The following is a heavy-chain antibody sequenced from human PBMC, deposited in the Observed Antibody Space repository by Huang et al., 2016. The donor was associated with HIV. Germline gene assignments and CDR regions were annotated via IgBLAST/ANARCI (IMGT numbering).Heavy chain of an antibody. D-gene: IGHD6-6*01. V-gene: IGHV7-4-1*02. CDR2: SNTNTGNP. Sequence: QVQLVQSGTELKKPGASVKASCKASGYTFNNYAMNWVRQALGQGLEWVRWSNTNTGNPTYTPGVAGRFVFSLITSVSTAYLESSSQKAEGTAMYYCARGFSSSPNSDYWGQGTLVTVSS. CDR3: ARGFSSSPNSDY. J-gene: IGHJ4*02. CDR1: GYTFNNYA.